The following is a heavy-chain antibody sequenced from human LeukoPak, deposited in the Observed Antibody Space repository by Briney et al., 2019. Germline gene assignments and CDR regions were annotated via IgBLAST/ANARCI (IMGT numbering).Heavy chain of an antibody. Sequence: SETLSLTCAIYGGSFGTHSWSWIRQPPGKGLEWVGEINQSGSTNYSPSLKSRVTISVDTSKNQFSVRLRSVTAADTAVYYCARGRGRCSSSWRVKYYFDYWGQGTLVTVSS. CDR3: ARGRGRCSSSWRVKYYFDY. CDR2: INQSGST. CDR1: GGSFGTHS. J-gene: IGHJ4*02. V-gene: IGHV4-34*01. D-gene: IGHD6-13*01.